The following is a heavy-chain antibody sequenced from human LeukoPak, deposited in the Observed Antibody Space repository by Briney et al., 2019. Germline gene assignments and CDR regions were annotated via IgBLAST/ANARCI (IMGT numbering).Heavy chain of an antibody. CDR3: ARHVRYYYGMDV. CDR1: GYSFTSYW. V-gene: IGHV5-10-1*01. D-gene: IGHD2-8*01. Sequence: PGESLKISCEGSGYSFTSYWISWVRQMPGKGLEWMGRIDPSDSYTNYSPSFQGHVTISADKSISTAYLQWSSLKASDTAMYYCARHVRYYYGMDVWGKGTTVTVSS. J-gene: IGHJ6*04. CDR2: IDPSDSYT.